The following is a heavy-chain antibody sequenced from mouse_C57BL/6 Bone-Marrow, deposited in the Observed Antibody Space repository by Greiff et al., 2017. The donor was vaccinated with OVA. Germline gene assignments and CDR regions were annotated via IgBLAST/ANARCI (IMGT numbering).Heavy chain of an antibody. V-gene: IGHV1-66*01. CDR3: ARLEGSSAWFVY. Sequence: QVQLQQSGPELVKPGASVKISCKASGYSFTSYYIHWVKQRPGQGLEWIGWIYPGSGNTKYNEKFKGKATLTADTSSSTAYMQLSSLTSEDSAVYYCARLEGSSAWFVYWGQGTLVTVSA. CDR1: GYSFTSYY. CDR2: IYPGSGNT. J-gene: IGHJ3*01.